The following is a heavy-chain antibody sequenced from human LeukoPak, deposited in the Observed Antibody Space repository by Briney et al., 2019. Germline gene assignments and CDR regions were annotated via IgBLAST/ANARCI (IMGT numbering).Heavy chain of an antibody. Sequence: GGSLRLSCAASGFTFSTYGMNWVRQAPGKGLEWVSFIRYDGSDKYYADSVKGRFTISRNNAKNSLYLHIDSLRAGDTAVYYCARDPLGATGWGQGTLVTVSS. CDR3: ARDPLGATG. CDR1: GFTFSTYG. CDR2: IRYDGSDK. J-gene: IGHJ4*02. D-gene: IGHD1-26*01. V-gene: IGHV3-30*02.